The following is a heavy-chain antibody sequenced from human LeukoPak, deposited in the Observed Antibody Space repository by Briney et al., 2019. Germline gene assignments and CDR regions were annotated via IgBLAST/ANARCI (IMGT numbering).Heavy chain of an antibody. V-gene: IGHV4-59*01. CDR1: GGSISSYY. CDR3: ARVSCSSTSCYEDYYYYYGMDV. D-gene: IGHD2-2*01. J-gene: IGHJ6*02. Sequence: SETLSLTCTVSGGSISSYYWSWIRQPPGKGLEWIGYIYYSGSTNYNPSLKSRVTISVDTSKNQFSLKLSSVTAADTAVYYCARVSCSSTSCYEDYYYYYGMDVWGQASKRTVCS. CDR2: IYYSGST.